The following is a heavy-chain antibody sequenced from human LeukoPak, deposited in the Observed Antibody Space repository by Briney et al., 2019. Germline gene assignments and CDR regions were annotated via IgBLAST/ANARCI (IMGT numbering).Heavy chain of an antibody. CDR2: IIPIFGTA. J-gene: IGHJ4*02. D-gene: IGHD5-24*01. Sequence: SVKVSCKASGGTFSSYAISWVRQAPGQGLEWMGGIIPIFGTANYAQKFQGRVTITADKSTSTAYMELSSLRSEDTAVYYCACRRWLQFYYFDYWGQGTLVTVSS. CDR1: GGTFSSYA. V-gene: IGHV1-69*06. CDR3: ACRRWLQFYYFDY.